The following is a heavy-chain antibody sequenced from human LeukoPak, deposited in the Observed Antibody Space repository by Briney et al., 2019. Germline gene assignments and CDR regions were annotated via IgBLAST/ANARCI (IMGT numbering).Heavy chain of an antibody. CDR1: GGSISSYY. D-gene: IGHD3-3*01. V-gene: IGHV4-4*07. Sequence: KPSETLSLTCTVSGGSISSYYWSWIRQPAGKGLEWIGRIYTSGSTNYNPSLKSRVTISVDTSKNQFSLKLSSVTAADTAVYYCARVNYDFWSGYYYYYYYMDVWGKGTTVTVSS. J-gene: IGHJ6*03. CDR2: IYTSGST. CDR3: ARVNYDFWSGYYYYYYYMDV.